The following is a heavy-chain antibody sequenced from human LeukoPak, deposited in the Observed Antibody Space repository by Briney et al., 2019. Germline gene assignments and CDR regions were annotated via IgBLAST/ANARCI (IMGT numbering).Heavy chain of an antibody. Sequence: PGGSLRLSCAASGFTFSSYGMHWVRQAPGKGLEWVAVISYDGSNKYYADSVKGRFTISRDNSKNTLYLQMNSLRAEDTAVYYCAKGRIAARPFDYWGQGTLVTVSS. D-gene: IGHD6-6*01. CDR1: GFTFSSYG. CDR3: AKGRIAARPFDY. CDR2: ISYDGSNK. V-gene: IGHV3-30*18. J-gene: IGHJ4*02.